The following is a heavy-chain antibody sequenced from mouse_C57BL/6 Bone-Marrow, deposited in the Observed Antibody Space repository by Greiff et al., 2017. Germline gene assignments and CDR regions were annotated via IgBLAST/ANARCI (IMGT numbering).Heavy chain of an antibody. CDR1: GYTFTSYW. Sequence: QVQLQQPGAELVRPGTSVKLSCKASGYTFTSYWMHWVKQRPGQGLEWIGVIVPSDSYTNYNQKFKGKATLTVDTSSSTAYMQLSSLTSEDSAVYYCAREGYYDYFDYWGQGTTLTVSS. V-gene: IGHV1-59*01. CDR3: AREGYYDYFDY. CDR2: IVPSDSYT. D-gene: IGHD2-3*01. J-gene: IGHJ2*01.